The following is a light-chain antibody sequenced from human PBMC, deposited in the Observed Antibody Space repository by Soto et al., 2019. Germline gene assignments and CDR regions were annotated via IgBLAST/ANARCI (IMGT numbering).Light chain of an antibody. J-gene: IGLJ3*02. CDR1: SSNIGSNN. CDR3: AAWDDILNGVV. CDR2: SNN. V-gene: IGLV1-44*01. Sequence: QPVLTQPPSASGTPGQRVTISCSGSSSNIGSNNVNWYQQLPGTAPKLLIYSNNQRPPGVPDRFSGSKSGTSASLAISGLQSEDEADYYCAAWDDILNGVVFGGGTKLTVL.